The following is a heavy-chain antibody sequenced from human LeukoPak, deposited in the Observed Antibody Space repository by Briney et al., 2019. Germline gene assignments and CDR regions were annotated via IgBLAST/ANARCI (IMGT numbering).Heavy chain of an antibody. CDR2: IYYSGST. V-gene: IGHV4-39*01. D-gene: IGHD6-13*01. Sequence: FETLSPTRTASGGSHNSSSFYWGWVPPPPRKGPGWVGSIYYSGSTYYNPSLKSRVTISVDTSKNQFSLKLSSVTAADTAVYYCARTHSGSSWRFDYWGQGTLVTVSS. CDR3: ARTHSGSSWRFDY. CDR1: GGSHNSSSFY. J-gene: IGHJ4*02.